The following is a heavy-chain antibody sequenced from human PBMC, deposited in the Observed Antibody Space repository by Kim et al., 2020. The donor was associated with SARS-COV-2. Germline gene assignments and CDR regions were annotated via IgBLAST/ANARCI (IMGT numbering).Heavy chain of an antibody. Sequence: GGSLRLSCAASGFTFSSYAMSWVRQAPGKGLEWVSAISGSGGSTYYADSVKGRFTISRDNSKNTLYLQMNSLRAEDTAVYYCAKDWGQWLVLGYFDYWGQGTLVTVSS. CDR2: ISGSGGST. CDR1: GFTFSSYA. V-gene: IGHV3-23*01. CDR3: AKDWGQWLVLGYFDY. J-gene: IGHJ4*02. D-gene: IGHD6-19*01.